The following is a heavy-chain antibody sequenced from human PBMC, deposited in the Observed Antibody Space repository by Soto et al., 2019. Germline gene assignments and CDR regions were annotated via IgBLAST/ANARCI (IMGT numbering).Heavy chain of an antibody. V-gene: IGHV5-51*04. Sequence: GESLKISCKGSGYKFATYWIAWVRQMPGRGLEWMGIIYPGDSETIYSSSFRGHVTISADKPLNTAYLQWDSLTASDSAIYYCARGFTGSAGRFDPWGQGTVVTVSS. CDR1: GYKFATYW. D-gene: IGHD6-25*01. CDR3: ARGFTGSAGRFDP. J-gene: IGHJ5*02. CDR2: IYPGDSET.